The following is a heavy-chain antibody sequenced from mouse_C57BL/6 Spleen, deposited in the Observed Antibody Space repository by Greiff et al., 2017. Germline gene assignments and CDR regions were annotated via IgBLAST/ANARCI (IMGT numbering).Heavy chain of an antibody. CDR2: IWWDDDK. CDR3: ARIGDYDGDYYAMDY. D-gene: IGHD2-4*01. J-gene: IGHJ4*01. V-gene: IGHV8-8*01. Sequence: QVTLKESGPGILQPSQTLSLTCSFSGFSLSTVGMGVGWIRQPSGKGLEWLAHIWWDDDKYYNPALKSRLTITKDTSKTQVFLKIANVDTADTATYYCARIGDYDGDYYAMDYWGQGTSVTVSS. CDR1: GFSLSTVGMG.